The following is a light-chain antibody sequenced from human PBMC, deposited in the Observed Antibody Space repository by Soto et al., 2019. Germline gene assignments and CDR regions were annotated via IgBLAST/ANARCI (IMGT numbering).Light chain of an antibody. CDR2: DAS. V-gene: IGKV3-11*01. CDR1: QSVSTY. Sequence: EIVLPQSPATLSLSPGARATLSCRASQSVSTYVTYLAWYQQKPGQAPRLRIYDASNRATGIPARFSGRGAGTDFTLTSSSLEPEDFAVYYCQQRSNWPPVVGGGTKVEIK. CDR3: QQRSNWPPV. J-gene: IGKJ4*01.